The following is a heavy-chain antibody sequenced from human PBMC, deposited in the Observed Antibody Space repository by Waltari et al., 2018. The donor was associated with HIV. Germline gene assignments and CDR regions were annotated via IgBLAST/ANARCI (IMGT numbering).Heavy chain of an antibody. V-gene: IGHV3-49*03. CDR2: IRSKAYGGTT. J-gene: IGHJ4*02. Sequence: EVQLVESGGGLVQPGRSLRLSCTASGFTFGDYALSWFRQAPGKGLEWVGFIRSKAYGGTTEYAASVKGRFTISRDDSKSIAYLQMNSLKTEDTAVYYCTRDLSSILEWLLPAYWGQGTLVTVSS. D-gene: IGHD3-3*01. CDR3: TRDLSSILEWLLPAY. CDR1: GFTFGDYA.